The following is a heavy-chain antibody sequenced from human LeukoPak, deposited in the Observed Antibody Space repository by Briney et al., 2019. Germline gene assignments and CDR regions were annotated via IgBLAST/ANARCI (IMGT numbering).Heavy chain of an antibody. CDR2: IIPILGIA. D-gene: IGHD5-18*01. V-gene: IGHV1-69*02. CDR3: ARNPSRGYSYGGDAFDI. J-gene: IGHJ3*02. Sequence: SVKASCKASGGTFSSYLISWVRQAPGQGVEWMGRIIPILGIANYGHRFQGRVTITADKSTSTACMELSSLRSEDTAAHYCARNPSRGYSYGGDAFDIWGQGTMVTVSS. CDR1: GGTFSSYL.